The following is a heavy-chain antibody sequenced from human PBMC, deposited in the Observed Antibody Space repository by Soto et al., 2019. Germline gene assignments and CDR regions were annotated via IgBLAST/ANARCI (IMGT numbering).Heavy chain of an antibody. V-gene: IGHV4-39*01. CDR2: INHSGST. D-gene: IGHD3-3*01. CDR1: GGSISSSSYY. CDR3: ARTGVPILEGPLGF. J-gene: IGHJ4*02. Sequence: SETLSLTCTVSGGSISSSSYYWGWIRQPPGKGLEWIGKINHSGSTNYNPSLKSRVTISVDTSKNQFSLKLNSVTAADTAVYYCARTGVPILEGPLGFWGQGILVTVSS.